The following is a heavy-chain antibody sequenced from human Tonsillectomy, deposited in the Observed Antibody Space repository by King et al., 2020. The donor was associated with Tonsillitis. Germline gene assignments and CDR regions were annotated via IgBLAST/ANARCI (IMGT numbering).Heavy chain of an antibody. V-gene: IGHV3-23*04. CDR3: AKDHSYGVLPALDV. Sequence: VQLVESGGGLVQPGGSLRLSCAASAFTFSSYAMTWVRQAPGKGLEWVSAISGGGDRTYYADSVKGRFTITRDNSKNTLSLLMNSLRSEDMAVYYCAKDHSYGVLPALDVWGQGTTVTVYS. CDR1: AFTFSSYA. D-gene: IGHD5-18*01. J-gene: IGHJ6*02. CDR2: ISGGGDRT.